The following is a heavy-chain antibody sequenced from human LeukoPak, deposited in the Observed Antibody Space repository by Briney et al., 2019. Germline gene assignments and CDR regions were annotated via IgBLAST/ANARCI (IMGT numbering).Heavy chain of an antibody. J-gene: IGHJ4*02. CDR3: QSRFLEWLLDY. D-gene: IGHD3-3*01. CDR2: IYDSGST. V-gene: IGHV4-39*01. CDR1: GVSISSNNYF. Sequence: SETLSLTCTVSGVSISSNNYFWGWIRQPPGKGLEWIGSIYDSGSTYYNPSLKSRVTISVDTSKNQFSLKLNSVTAADTAMYYCQSRFLEWLLDYWGQGTLVTVSS.